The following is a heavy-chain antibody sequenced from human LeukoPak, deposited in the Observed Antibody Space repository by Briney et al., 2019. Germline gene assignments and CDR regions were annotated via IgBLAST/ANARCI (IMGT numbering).Heavy chain of an antibody. J-gene: IGHJ4*02. D-gene: IGHD6-19*01. V-gene: IGHV3-23*01. CDR2: ISPSGATT. Sequence: GGSLRLSCAASGFTFNAYSMTWVRQAPGKGLEWVSIISPSGATTFYADSVRGRFTISRDNSKNTLYLQMNSLRAEDTAVYYCAKDGPGIAVARGGVGYYFDYWGQGTLVTVSS. CDR3: AKDGPGIAVARGGVGYYFDY. CDR1: GFTFNAYS.